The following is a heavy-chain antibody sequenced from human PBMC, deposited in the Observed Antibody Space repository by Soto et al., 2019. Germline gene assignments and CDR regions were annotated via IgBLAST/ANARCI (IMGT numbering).Heavy chain of an antibody. CDR1: GGSVSSGSYY. CDR3: ARGVEDSSGYSPLDEYYYYYGMDV. Sequence: SETLSLTCTVSGGSVSSGSYYWSWIRQPPGKGLEWIGYIYYSGSTNYNPSLKSRVTISVDTSKNQFSLKPSSVTAADTAVYYSARGVEDSSGYSPLDEYYYYYGMDVWGEGTTVTVSS. CDR2: IYYSGST. D-gene: IGHD3-22*01. J-gene: IGHJ6*04. V-gene: IGHV4-61*01.